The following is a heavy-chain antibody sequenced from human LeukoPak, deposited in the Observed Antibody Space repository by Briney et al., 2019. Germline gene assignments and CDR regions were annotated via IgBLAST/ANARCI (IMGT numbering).Heavy chain of an antibody. Sequence: GSLRLSCAASGFTFSSYWMHWVRQPPGKGLEWIGEINHSGSTNYNPSLKSRVTITVDTSKNQFSLKLSSVTAADTAVYYCARGRPYGGYIYWGQGTLVTVSS. V-gene: IGHV4-34*01. CDR3: ARGRPYGGYIY. CDR1: GFTFSSYW. D-gene: IGHD5-12*01. J-gene: IGHJ4*02. CDR2: INHSGST.